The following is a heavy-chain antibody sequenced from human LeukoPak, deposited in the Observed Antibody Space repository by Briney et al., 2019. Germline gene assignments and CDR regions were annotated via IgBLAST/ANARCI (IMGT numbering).Heavy chain of an antibody. V-gene: IGHV3-15*01. Sequence: GGSLRLSFAASRFTFSDAWMSWVRQAPGKGLEWVGRIKSKTDGGTTDYAAPVRGRFTISRDDSKNTLYLQMNSLKTEDTAVYYCTTETMILMEGLLDNWGQGTLVTVSS. CDR3: TTETMILMEGLLDN. J-gene: IGHJ4*02. D-gene: IGHD3-22*01. CDR2: IKSKTDGGTT. CDR1: RFTFSDAW.